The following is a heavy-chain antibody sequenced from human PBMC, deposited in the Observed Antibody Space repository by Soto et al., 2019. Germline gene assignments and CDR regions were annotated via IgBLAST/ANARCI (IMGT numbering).Heavy chain of an antibody. J-gene: IGHJ4*02. D-gene: IGHD1-1*01. CDR2: VYYSGTT. CDR1: GGSVRTKTYY. V-gene: IGHV4-61*01. CDR3: ARTTAVPKTHRSRYFVDY. Sequence: SATRSLTCSVPGGSVRTKTYYWSWIRQPPGKRLEWIGYVYYSGTTNYNPSLKSRVTISVDLSKDQFSLRLSSVTTADTALYYCARTTAVPKTHRSRYFVDYWGQGTLVTVSS.